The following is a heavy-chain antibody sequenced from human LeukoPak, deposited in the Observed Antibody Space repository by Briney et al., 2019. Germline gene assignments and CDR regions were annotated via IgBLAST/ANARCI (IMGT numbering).Heavy chain of an antibody. CDR3: ARVSWFGELLPSGFDY. J-gene: IGHJ4*02. CDR2: IYYSGST. D-gene: IGHD3-10*01. CDR1: GGSISSSSYY. Sequence: SETLSLTCTVSGGSISSSSYYWGWIRQPPGKGLEWIGSIYYSGSTYYNPSLKSRVTISVDTSKNQFSLKLSSVTAADTAVYYCARVSWFGELLPSGFDYWGQGTLVTVSS. V-gene: IGHV4-39*07.